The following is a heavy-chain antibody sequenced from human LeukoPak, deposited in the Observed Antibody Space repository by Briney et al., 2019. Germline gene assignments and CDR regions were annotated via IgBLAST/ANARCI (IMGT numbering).Heavy chain of an antibody. D-gene: IGHD3-22*01. Sequence: ASVKVSCKASGYTFTYYYMYWVRQAPGQGLEWMGWINPNSGGTNYAQKFQGGVTMTRDTSISTAYMELSRLRSDDTAVYYCARKYYDSSGYYYYYYMDVWGKGTTVTISS. CDR2: INPNSGGT. J-gene: IGHJ6*03. CDR3: ARKYYDSSGYYYYYYMDV. CDR1: GYTFTYYY. V-gene: IGHV1-2*02.